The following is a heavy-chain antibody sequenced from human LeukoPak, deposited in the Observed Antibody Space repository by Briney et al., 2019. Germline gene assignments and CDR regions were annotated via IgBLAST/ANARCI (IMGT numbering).Heavy chain of an antibody. D-gene: IGHD3-16*01. J-gene: IGHJ4*02. CDR1: GFTFSASW. CDR2: IKEDGNEK. V-gene: IGHV3-7*03. CDR3: VKDRLRFSY. Sequence: GGSLRLSCTASGFTFSASWMSWVRQAPGKGLEWVANIKEDGNEKCYVDSVKGRFTISRDNAKNSLYQQMNSLRAEDTAVYYCVKDRLRFSYWGQGTLVTVSS.